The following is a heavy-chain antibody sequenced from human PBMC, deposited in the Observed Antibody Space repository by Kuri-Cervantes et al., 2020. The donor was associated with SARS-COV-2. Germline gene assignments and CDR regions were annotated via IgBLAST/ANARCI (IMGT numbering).Heavy chain of an antibody. V-gene: IGHV4-30-4*08. D-gene: IGHD6-13*01. CDR2: IYYSGST. Sequence: SWVRQAPGKGLEWIGYIYYSGSTYYNPSLKSRVTISVDTSKNQFSLKLSSVTAADTAVYYCARGVKPHSSWYLVDYWGQGTLVTVSS. CDR3: ARGVKPHSSWYLVDY. J-gene: IGHJ4*02.